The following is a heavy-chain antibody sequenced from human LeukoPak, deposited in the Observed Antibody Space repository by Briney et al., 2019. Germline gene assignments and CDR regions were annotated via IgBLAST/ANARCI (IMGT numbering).Heavy chain of an antibody. J-gene: IGHJ4*02. CDR2: ISSSGSTI. V-gene: IGHV3-48*03. CDR1: GFTFSSYE. Sequence: PGGSLRLXCAASGFTFSSYEMNWVRQAPGKGLEWVSYISSSGSTIYYADSVKGRFTISRDNAKNSLYLQMNSRRAEDTAVYYCARDSEFPDYWGQGSLVTVSS. CDR3: ARDSEFPDY.